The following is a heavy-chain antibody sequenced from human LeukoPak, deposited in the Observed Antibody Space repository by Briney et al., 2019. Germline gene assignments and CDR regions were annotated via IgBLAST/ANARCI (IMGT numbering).Heavy chain of an antibody. V-gene: IGHV4-30-2*01. CDR1: GGSISSGGHS. Sequence: RSETLSLTCAVSGGSISSGGHSWSWIRQPPGKGLEWIGYIYHSGSTYYNPSLKSRVTISVDRSKNQFSLKLSSVTAADTAVYYCARGTYYYGSGTHYYFDHWGQGTLVTVSS. CDR2: IYHSGST. J-gene: IGHJ4*02. CDR3: ARGTYYYGSGTHYYFDH. D-gene: IGHD3-10*01.